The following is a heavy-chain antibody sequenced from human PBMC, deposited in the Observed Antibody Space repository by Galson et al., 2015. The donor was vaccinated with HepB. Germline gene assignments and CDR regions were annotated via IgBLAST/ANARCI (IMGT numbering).Heavy chain of an antibody. V-gene: IGHV6-1*01. CDR1: GDIVFSNAAA. J-gene: IGHJ4*02. CDR3: AIEMATTYYFDY. CDR2: TYFRSKWYN. Sequence: CAISGDIVFSNAAAWNWIRQSPSRGLEWLGRTYFRSKWYNDYAPSVRSRIIIRPDTSNNQVSLQLDSVIPEDTAVYYCAIEMATTYYFDYWGQGSLVTVSS. D-gene: IGHD5-24*01.